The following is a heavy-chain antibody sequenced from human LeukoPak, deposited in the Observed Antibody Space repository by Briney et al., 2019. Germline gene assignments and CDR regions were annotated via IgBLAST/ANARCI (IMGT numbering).Heavy chain of an antibody. CDR1: GGSISSYY. CDR2: IYTSGST. CDR3: ARESSGYFDAFDI. D-gene: IGHD3-22*01. Sequence: PSETLSLTCTVSGGSISSYYWSWIRQPAGKGLEWIGRIYTSGSTNYNPSLKSRVTISVDMSKNQFSLKLSSVTATDTAVYYCARESSGYFDAFDIWGQGTMVTVSS. V-gene: IGHV4-4*07. J-gene: IGHJ3*02.